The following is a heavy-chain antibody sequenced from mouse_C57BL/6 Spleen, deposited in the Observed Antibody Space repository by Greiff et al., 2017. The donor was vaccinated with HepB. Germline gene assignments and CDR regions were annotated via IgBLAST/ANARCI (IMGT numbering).Heavy chain of an antibody. Sequence: QVQLKQSGPELVKPGASVKISCKASGYAFSSSWMNWVKQRPGKGLEWIGRIYPGDGDTNYNGKFKGKATLTADKSSSTAYMQLSSLTSEDSAVYFCARSGWDVRYFDYWGQGTTLTVSS. V-gene: IGHV1-82*01. J-gene: IGHJ2*01. D-gene: IGHD4-1*01. CDR3: ARSGWDVRYFDY. CDR1: GYAFSSSW. CDR2: IYPGDGDT.